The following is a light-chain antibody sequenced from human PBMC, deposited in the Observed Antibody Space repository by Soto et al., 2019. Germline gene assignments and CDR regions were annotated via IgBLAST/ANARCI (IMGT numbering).Light chain of an antibody. J-gene: IGKJ1*01. CDR2: GAS. V-gene: IGKV3-15*01. Sequence: EIVMTQSPATLSVSPGERATLSCRASQSVRSNLAWYQQKPGQAPRLLIYGASTRATGIPARFSGSGSGTEFTLTISSRQSEDFAVYYCQQDRTFGQGTRVDIK. CDR1: QSVRSN. CDR3: QQDRT.